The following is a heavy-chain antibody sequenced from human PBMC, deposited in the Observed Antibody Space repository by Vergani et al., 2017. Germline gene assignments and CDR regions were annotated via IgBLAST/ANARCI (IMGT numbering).Heavy chain of an antibody. CDR2: ISYDGSNK. D-gene: IGHD3-3*01. J-gene: IGHJ3*02. CDR3: ARGRLLRFLEWLPDAFDI. CDR1: GFTFSSYA. Sequence: QVQLVESGGGVVQPGRSLRLSCAASGFTFSSYAMHWVRQAPGKGLEWVAVISYDGSNKYYADSVKGRFTISRDNSKNTLYLQMNSLRAEDTAVYYCARGRLLRFLEWLPDAFDIWGQGTMVTVSS. V-gene: IGHV3-30-3*01.